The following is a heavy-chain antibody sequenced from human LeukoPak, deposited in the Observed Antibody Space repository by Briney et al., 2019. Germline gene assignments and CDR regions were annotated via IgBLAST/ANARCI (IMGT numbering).Heavy chain of an antibody. CDR1: AASISSSSYY. D-gene: IGHD2-2*01. V-gene: IGHV4-39*01. J-gene: IGHJ4*02. CDR3: ARHVALHCTSSSCYELDY. Sequence: SETLSLTCTVAAASISSSSYYWGWIRQPPGKGLEWIGKVYYSGNTYYNPSLKSRVTISVDTSKNQFSLNLSSVTAADTAVYYCARHVALHCTSSSCYELDYWGQGTLVTVSS. CDR2: VYYSGNT.